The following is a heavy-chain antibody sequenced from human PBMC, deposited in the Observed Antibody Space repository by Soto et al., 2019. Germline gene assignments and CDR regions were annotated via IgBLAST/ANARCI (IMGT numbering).Heavy chain of an antibody. Sequence: QVQLVQSGAEVKKPGASVKVSCKTSGYTFTRYDINWVRQATGHGLEWMGCMNPNSGNTGYAQNLLGRVTMTRNTSISTAYMELSGLRSNDTAVYYCARGRSTSWFSDYWGQGTLVTVSS. D-gene: IGHD6-13*01. CDR3: ARGRSTSWFSDY. V-gene: IGHV1-8*01. CDR2: MNPNSGNT. CDR1: GYTFTRYD. J-gene: IGHJ4*02.